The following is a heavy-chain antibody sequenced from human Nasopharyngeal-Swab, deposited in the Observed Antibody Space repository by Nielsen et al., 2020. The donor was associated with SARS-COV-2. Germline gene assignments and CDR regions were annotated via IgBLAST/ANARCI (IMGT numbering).Heavy chain of an antibody. CDR1: GFSLRTSVG. V-gene: IGHV2-5*02. J-gene: IGHJ4*02. CDR2: IYWDDDK. Sequence: SGPTLVKPTQTLTLTCTFSGFSLRTSVGVGWIRQPPGKALEWLVLIYWDDDKRYSPSLKSRLTITKDTSKNQVVLTMTNMDPVDTATYYCAHRRDCSSATCYATFDYWGQGTLVTVSS. CDR3: AHRRDCSSATCYATFDY. D-gene: IGHD2-2*01.